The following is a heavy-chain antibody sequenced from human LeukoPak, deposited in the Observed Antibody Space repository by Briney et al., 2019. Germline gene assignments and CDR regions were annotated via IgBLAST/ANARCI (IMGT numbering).Heavy chain of an antibody. V-gene: IGHV4-59*07. D-gene: IGHD2-15*01. Sequence: SDTLSLTCTVSGDSISSYYWNWIRQPPGKGLEWIGYTYYSGNTNYNPSLKSRVTISLDTSKNQFFLKLTSVTAADTAIYYCTKAARYCSGGSCWDYWGQGTLVTVSS. CDR3: TKAARYCSGGSCWDY. CDR1: GDSISSYY. J-gene: IGHJ4*02. CDR2: TYYSGNT.